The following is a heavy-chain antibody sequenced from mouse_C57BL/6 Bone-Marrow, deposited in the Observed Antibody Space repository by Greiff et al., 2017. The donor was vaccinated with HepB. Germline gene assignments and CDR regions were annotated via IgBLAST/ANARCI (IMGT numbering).Heavy chain of an antibody. V-gene: IGHV14-4*01. CDR3: TTPHPFAY. CDR2: IDPENGDT. Sequence: EVKLVESGAELVRPGASVKLSCTASGFNIKDDYMHWVKQRPEQGLEWIGWIDPENGDTEYASKFQGKATITADTSSNTAYLQLSSLTSEDTAVYYCTTPHPFAYWGQGTLVTVSA. J-gene: IGHJ3*01. CDR1: GFNIKDDY.